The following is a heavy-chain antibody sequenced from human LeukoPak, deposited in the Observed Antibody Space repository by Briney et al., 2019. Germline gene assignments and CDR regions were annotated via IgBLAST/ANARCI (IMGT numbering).Heavy chain of an antibody. D-gene: IGHD3-3*01. CDR1: GYTFTNYD. CDR3: ARDQRYDFWSGFLSYYYGMDV. Sequence: ASVKVSCKASGYTFTNYDINWVRQAPGQGLEWMGWISAYNGDTNYAQKLQGRVTMTTDTSTSTAYMELRSLRSDDTAVYYCARDQRYDFWSGFLSYYYGMDVWGQGTTVTVSS. J-gene: IGHJ6*02. CDR2: ISAYNGDT. V-gene: IGHV1-18*01.